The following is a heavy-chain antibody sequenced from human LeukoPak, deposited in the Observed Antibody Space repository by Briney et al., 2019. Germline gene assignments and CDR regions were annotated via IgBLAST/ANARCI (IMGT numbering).Heavy chain of an antibody. CDR2: INWNGGST. V-gene: IGHV3-20*04. D-gene: IGHD3-3*01. Sequence: GGSLRLSCAASGFTFSSYNMIWVRQAPGKGLEWVSGINWNGGSTGYADSVKGRFTISRDNAKNSLYLQMNSLRAEDTALYYCARFRSGYSVVYFDYWGQGTLVTVSS. CDR1: GFTFSSYN. J-gene: IGHJ4*02. CDR3: ARFRSGYSVVYFDY.